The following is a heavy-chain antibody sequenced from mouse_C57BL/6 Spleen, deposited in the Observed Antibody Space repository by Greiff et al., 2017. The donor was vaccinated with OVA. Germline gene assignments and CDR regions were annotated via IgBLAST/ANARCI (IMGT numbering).Heavy chain of an antibody. Sequence: QVQLQQSGAELVKPGASVKLSCKASGYTFTSYWMQWVKQRPGQGLEWIGVIDPSDSYTNYNQKFKGKATLTVDTSSSTAYMQLSSLTSEDSAVYYCARYYGSSYWYFDVWGTGTTVTVSS. CDR1: GYTFTSYW. CDR3: ARYYGSSYWYFDV. V-gene: IGHV1-50*01. J-gene: IGHJ1*03. CDR2: IDPSDSYT. D-gene: IGHD1-1*01.